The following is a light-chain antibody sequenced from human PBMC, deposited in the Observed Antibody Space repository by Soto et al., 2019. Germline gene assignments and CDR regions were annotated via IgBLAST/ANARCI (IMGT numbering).Light chain of an antibody. V-gene: IGLV2-14*01. CDR3: CSYTTSSTWV. CDR1: SSDVGGYNY. Sequence: QSALTQPASVSGSPGQSITISCTGTSSDVGGYNYVSWYQKHPGKAPKLMISGVTNRPAGVSNRFSGSKSGNTASLTITGLQAEDEADYYCCSYTTSSTWVFGGGTKVTVL. J-gene: IGLJ3*02. CDR2: GVT.